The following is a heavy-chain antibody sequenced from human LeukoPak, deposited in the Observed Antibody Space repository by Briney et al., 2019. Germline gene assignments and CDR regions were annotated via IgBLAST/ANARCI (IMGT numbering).Heavy chain of an antibody. CDR3: ARVYDSSGYYLYDY. J-gene: IGHJ4*02. V-gene: IGHV1-69*13. CDR1: GYTFTNYD. CDR2: IIPIFGTA. Sequence: GASVKVSCKASGYTFTNYDINWVRQAPGQGLEWMGGIIPIFGTANYAQKFQGRVTITADESTSTAYMELSGLRSEDTAVYYCARVYDSSGYYLYDYWGQGTLVTVSS. D-gene: IGHD3-22*01.